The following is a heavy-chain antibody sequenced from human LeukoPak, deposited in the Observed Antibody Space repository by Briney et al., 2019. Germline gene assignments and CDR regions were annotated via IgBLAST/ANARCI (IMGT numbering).Heavy chain of an antibody. CDR3: TRGGEEPFDY. J-gene: IGHJ4*02. Sequence: GGSLRLSCAGSGFTFTRFWMHWVRQAPGKGLVWVSRINAEGTTTTYADSVEGRFTISRDENTLYLQMNHLRVDDTAVYYCTRGGEEPFDYWGQGTLVTVSP. V-gene: IGHV3-74*01. CDR2: INAEGTTT. CDR1: GFTFTRFW. D-gene: IGHD3-10*01.